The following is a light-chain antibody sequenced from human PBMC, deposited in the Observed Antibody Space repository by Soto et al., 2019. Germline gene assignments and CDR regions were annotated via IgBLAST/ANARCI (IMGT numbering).Light chain of an antibody. V-gene: IGKV3-20*01. CDR3: QHYGCSSLYT. Sequence: EIVLTQSPAALSLSPGERATLACRASQTVTNNYLAWYQQRPGQAPRLLIYGASSRAAGIPDRFGGSASGTSFTLTISRLEPEDFAVYSWQHYGCSSLYTFAQGTRLEIK. J-gene: IGKJ2*01. CDR1: QTVTNNY. CDR2: GAS.